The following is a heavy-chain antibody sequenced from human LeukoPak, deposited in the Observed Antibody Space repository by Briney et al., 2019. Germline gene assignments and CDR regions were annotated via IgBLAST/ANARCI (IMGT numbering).Heavy chain of an antibody. CDR1: GFTLRSYT. D-gene: IGHD4/OR15-4a*01. J-gene: IGHJ5*02. Sequence: GGSLRLSCAASGFTLRSYTMNWVRQAPGKGLEWVSSIGISSNKIYYADSVKGRFIISRDNAKNSVYLQMNSLRAEDTAVYYCAREREYGAPPSCSAPWGQGPQVTVPS. CDR2: IGISSNKI. V-gene: IGHV3-21*01. CDR3: AREREYGAPPSCSAP.